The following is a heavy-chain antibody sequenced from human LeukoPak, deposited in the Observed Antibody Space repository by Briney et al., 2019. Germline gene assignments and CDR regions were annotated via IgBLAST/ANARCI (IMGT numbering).Heavy chain of an antibody. CDR2: INAGNGNT. CDR3: ARSVAYYYYMDV. V-gene: IGHV1-3*03. CDR1: GYTFTSYA. Sequence: ASVKVSCKASGYTFTSYAMHWVRQAPGQRLEWMGWINAGNGNTKYSQEFQGRVTITRDTSASTAYMELSSLRSEDMAVYYCARSVAYYYYMDVWGKGTTVTVSS. J-gene: IGHJ6*03.